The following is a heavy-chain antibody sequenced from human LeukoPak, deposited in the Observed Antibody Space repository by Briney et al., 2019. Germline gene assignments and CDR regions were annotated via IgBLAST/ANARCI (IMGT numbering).Heavy chain of an antibody. Sequence: GASVKVSCKVSGYTLTELSMHWVRQAPGKGLEWMGGFDPEDGETIYAQKFQGRVTVTEDTSTDTAYMELSSLRSEDTTVYYCATYFAAVPHGFDYWGQGTLVTVSS. J-gene: IGHJ4*02. CDR3: ATYFAAVPHGFDY. CDR1: GYTLTELS. V-gene: IGHV1-24*01. CDR2: FDPEDGET. D-gene: IGHD2/OR15-2a*01.